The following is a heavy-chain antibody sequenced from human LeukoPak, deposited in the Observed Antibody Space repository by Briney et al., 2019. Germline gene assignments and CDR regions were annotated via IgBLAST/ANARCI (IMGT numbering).Heavy chain of an antibody. D-gene: IGHD6-19*01. CDR2: IYYSGST. V-gene: IGHV4-59*01. CDR1: GGSISSYY. CDR3: ARGVAVAGYFDY. J-gene: IGHJ4*02. Sequence: PSETLSLTCTVSGGSISSYYWSWIRQPPGKGLEWIGYIYYSGSTNYNPSLKSRVTISVDTSKSQSSLKLSSVTAADTAVYYCARGVAVAGYFDYWGQGTLVTVSS.